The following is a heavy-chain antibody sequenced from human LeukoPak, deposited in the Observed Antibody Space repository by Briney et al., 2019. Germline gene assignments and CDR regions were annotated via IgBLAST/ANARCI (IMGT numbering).Heavy chain of an antibody. J-gene: IGHJ6*04. Sequence: SGTLSLTCAVSGGSITDNHWWGWLRQPRRKGLEWIGKIHHFGSTNYNPSLKSRVTISVDKSKNQFSLSLISVTAADTAVYYCASQGAYCLDVWGEGTAVTVSS. CDR1: GGSITDNHW. V-gene: IGHV4-4*02. CDR2: IHHFGST. CDR3: ASQGAYCLDV. D-gene: IGHD2-21*01.